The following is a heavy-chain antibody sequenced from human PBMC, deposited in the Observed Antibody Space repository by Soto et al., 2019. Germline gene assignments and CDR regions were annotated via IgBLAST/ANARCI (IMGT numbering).Heavy chain of an antibody. CDR3: ARGRYGDY. D-gene: IGHD1-1*01. V-gene: IGHV1-18*01. CDR1: GYGITTYG. CDR2: ISAHNGNT. J-gene: IGHJ4*02. Sequence: QVHLVQSGAEVKKPGASVKVSCMGSGYGITTYGITWVRQAPGQGLEWMAWISAHNGNTNYAQKLQGRVTVTRDTSTSTAYMELRSLRSDDTAVYYCARGRYGDYWGQGALVTVSS.